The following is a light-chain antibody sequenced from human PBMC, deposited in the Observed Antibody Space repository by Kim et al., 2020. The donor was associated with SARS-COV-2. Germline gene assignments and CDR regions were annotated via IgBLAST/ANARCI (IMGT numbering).Light chain of an antibody. V-gene: IGKV3-11*01. CDR1: QSVSIY. CDR3: QQRNNWTLT. Sequence: EIVLTQSPATLSLSPGERATLSCRASQSVSIYLAWYQQKPGQAPRLLIYDASNRATGIPARFTGSGSGTDFSLTISSLEPEDFAVYYWQQRNNWTLTFGGGTKVDIK. CDR2: DAS. J-gene: IGKJ4*02.